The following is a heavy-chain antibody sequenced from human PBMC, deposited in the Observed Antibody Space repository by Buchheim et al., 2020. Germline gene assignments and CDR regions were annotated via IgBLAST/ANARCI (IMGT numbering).Heavy chain of an antibody. J-gene: IGHJ4*02. CDR1: GFTFSSYW. Sequence: EVQLVESGGGLVQPGGSLRLSCAASGFTFSSYWMHWVRQAPGKGLVWVSRINSDGSSTSYADSVKGRFTISRDNAKNTLYLQMNNLSAEDTAVYYCARVQESWLQPNRDFDYWGQGTL. CDR2: INSDGSST. D-gene: IGHD5-24*01. V-gene: IGHV3-74*01. CDR3: ARVQESWLQPNRDFDY.